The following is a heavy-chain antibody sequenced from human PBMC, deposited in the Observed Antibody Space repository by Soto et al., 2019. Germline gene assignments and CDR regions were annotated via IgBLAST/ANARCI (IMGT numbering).Heavy chain of an antibody. V-gene: IGHV4-59*12. CDR3: ARGGIVVVVAATRWFDP. CDR1: GGSIGSYY. Sequence: PSETLSLTCTVSGGSIGSYYWGWIRQPPGKGLEWIGYMYYSGSTNYNPSLKSRVTISVDTSKNQFSLKLSSVTAADTAVYYCARGGIVVVVAATRWFDPWGQGTLVTVSS. J-gene: IGHJ5*02. D-gene: IGHD2-15*01. CDR2: MYYSGST.